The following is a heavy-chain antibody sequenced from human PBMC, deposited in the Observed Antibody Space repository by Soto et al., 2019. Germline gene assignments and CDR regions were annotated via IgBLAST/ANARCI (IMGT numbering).Heavy chain of an antibody. V-gene: IGHV3-30-3*01. Sequence: QVQLVESGGGVVQPGRSLRLSCAASGFTFSSYAMHWVRQAPGKGLEWVAVISYDGSNKYYADSVKGRFTISRDNSKNTLYLQMNSLRAEDTAVYYCAIESHSSSWYSASNWFDPWGQGTLVTVSS. CDR2: ISYDGSNK. CDR3: AIESHSSSWYSASNWFDP. CDR1: GFTFSSYA. D-gene: IGHD6-13*01. J-gene: IGHJ5*02.